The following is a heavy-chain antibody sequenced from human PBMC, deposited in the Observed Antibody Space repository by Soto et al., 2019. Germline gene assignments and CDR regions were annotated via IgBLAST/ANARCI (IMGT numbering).Heavy chain of an antibody. V-gene: IGHV1-18*01. CDR2: INAYNGNT. Sequence: GASVKVSCKASGYTFTSYDINWVRQATGQGLEWMGWINAYNGNTNYAQKLQGRVTMTTDTSTSTAYMELRSLRSDDTAVYYCAREGQIVGDYYYYYGMDVWGQGTTVTVSS. D-gene: IGHD1-26*01. CDR1: GYTFTSYD. J-gene: IGHJ6*02. CDR3: AREGQIVGDYYYYYGMDV.